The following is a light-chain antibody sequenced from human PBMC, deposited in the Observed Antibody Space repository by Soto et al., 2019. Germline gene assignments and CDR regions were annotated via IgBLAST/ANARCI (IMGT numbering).Light chain of an antibody. CDR1: QSISSN. Sequence: EIVMTQSPATLSVSPGERATLSCRASQSISSNLAWYQQKRGQAPRLLMYGASTRATGVPSRFSGSGSGTEFTLTINSLQSEDFVIYYCQQYNNWPRTFGRGTKVDIK. V-gene: IGKV3-15*01. J-gene: IGKJ1*01. CDR2: GAS. CDR3: QQYNNWPRT.